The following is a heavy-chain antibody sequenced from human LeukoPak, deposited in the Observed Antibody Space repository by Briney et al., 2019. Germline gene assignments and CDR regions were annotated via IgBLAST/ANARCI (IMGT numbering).Heavy chain of an antibody. CDR3: ARHEAMDDY. D-gene: IGHD5-18*01. V-gene: IGHV5-10-1*01. Sequence: PGESLRSSFKGSGYGFTSYWISWGRQMPGKGLEWMGRIDPSDSYTNYSPSFQGHVTISADKSISTAYLQWSSLKASDTAMYYCARHEAMDDYWGQGTLVTVSS. CDR1: GYGFTSYW. J-gene: IGHJ4*02. CDR2: IDPSDSYT.